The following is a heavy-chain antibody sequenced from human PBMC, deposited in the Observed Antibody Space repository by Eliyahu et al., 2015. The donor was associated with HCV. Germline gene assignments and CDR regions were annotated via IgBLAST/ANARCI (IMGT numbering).Heavy chain of an antibody. CDR1: GFTFSDYA. CDR2: ISGGGSVT. Sequence: EVQLLESGGGLVQPGGSLRLSCAASGFTFSDYAMTGVRQTPGKGLEWVSLISGGGSVTYYADSVKGRFTISRDSSKNTLYLQMNSLRAEDTAVYYCAKGRSGSCSGGSCHSRELDYWGQGTLVTVSS. J-gene: IGHJ4*02. CDR3: AKGRSGSCSGGSCHSRELDY. D-gene: IGHD2-15*01. V-gene: IGHV3-23*01.